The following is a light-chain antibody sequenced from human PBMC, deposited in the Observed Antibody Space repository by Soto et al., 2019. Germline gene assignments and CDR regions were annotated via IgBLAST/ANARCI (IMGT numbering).Light chain of an antibody. CDR3: GAWDDSLSGLV. CDR2: SDD. Sequence: QSVLTQPPPASAAPGQRVIISCSGSSSNIGKNAVKWYQQFPGTAPKLLIHSDDQRPSGVPDRFSGSKSGTSASLTISGLQSEDEAHYYCGAWDDSLSGLVFGGGTKVTVL. V-gene: IGLV1-44*01. J-gene: IGLJ3*02. CDR1: SSNIGKNA.